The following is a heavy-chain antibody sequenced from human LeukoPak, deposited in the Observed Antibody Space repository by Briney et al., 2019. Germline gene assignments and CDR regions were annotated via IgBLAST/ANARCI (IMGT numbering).Heavy chain of an antibody. CDR2: FNHIYGTT. V-gene: IGHV1-69*13. J-gene: IGHJ3*02. Sequence: SVKVSCKASGGSLKNFAISWVRQAPGQGPEWMGGFNHIYGTTNYAQKFQGRVTITVDDSTNIAYLDLSSRRSDDTALYYCARRAEWFSWTRLDAFDIWGQGTMVTVSS. CDR1: GGSLKNFA. D-gene: IGHD3-3*01. CDR3: ARRAEWFSWTRLDAFDI.